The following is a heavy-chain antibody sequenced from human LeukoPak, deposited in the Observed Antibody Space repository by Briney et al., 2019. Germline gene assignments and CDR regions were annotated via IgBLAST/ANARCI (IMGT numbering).Heavy chain of an antibody. CDR2: ISNRGTT. D-gene: IGHD5-12*01. Sequence: SETLSLTCTVSGGSISSGDFWGWIRQPPGGGLEWLGYISNRGTTYYTPSLKSRLTISVDTSNNHFSLRLTSVTAADTAMYYCARQITDQSSGYDSIDYWGQGTLVTVSS. CDR1: GGSISSGDF. J-gene: IGHJ4*02. V-gene: IGHV4-30-4*01. CDR3: ARQITDQSSGYDSIDY.